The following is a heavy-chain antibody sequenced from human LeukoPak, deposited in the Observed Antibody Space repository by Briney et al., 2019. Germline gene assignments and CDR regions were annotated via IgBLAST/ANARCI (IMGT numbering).Heavy chain of an antibody. CDR1: GFTFSNYA. CDR2: ISGDGYDT. V-gene: IGHV3-23*01. Sequence: PGGSLRLSCAASGFTFSNYAMSWVRQAPGKGLEWVSAISGDGYDTYYADSVKGRFTISRDNSKNTLYLQMNSLRAEDTAVYYCASPETYYYDSSGYYSWGQGTLVTVSS. J-gene: IGHJ4*02. CDR3: ASPETYYYDSSGYYS. D-gene: IGHD3-22*01.